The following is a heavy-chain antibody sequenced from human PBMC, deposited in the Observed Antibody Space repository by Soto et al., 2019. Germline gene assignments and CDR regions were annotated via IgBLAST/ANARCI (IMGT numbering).Heavy chain of an antibody. D-gene: IGHD4-17*01. Sequence: QVQLVQSGAEVKKPGSSVKVSCKASGGTFSSYAISWVRQAPGQGLEWMGGIIPIFGTANYAQKFQGRVTITADESTSTAYMELSSLRSEDTAVYYCARADYGDYGYYYYYMDVWGKGTTATVSS. CDR2: IIPIFGTA. J-gene: IGHJ6*03. CDR3: ARADYGDYGYYYYYMDV. V-gene: IGHV1-69*01. CDR1: GGTFSSYA.